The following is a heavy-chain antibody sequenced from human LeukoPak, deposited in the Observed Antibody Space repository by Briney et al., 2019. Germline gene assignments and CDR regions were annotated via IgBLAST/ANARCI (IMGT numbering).Heavy chain of an antibody. CDR1: GYSISSGYY. CDR2: IYHSGST. V-gene: IGHV4-38-2*02. Sequence: SESLSLTCTVSGYSISSGYYWGWIRQPPGKGLEWIGSIYHSGSTYYNPSLKSRVTISVDTSKNQFSLKLSSVTAADTAVYYCAREAAALFDYWGQGTLVTVSS. J-gene: IGHJ4*02. CDR3: AREAAALFDY. D-gene: IGHD6-13*01.